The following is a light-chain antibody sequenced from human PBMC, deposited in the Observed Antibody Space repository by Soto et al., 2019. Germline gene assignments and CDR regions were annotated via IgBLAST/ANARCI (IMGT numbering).Light chain of an antibody. V-gene: IGLV2-8*01. CDR1: SSDVGGYNY. CDR3: SSYAGNNVVI. J-gene: IGLJ2*01. Sequence: QSALTLPPSASGSPRQSVTISCTGTSSDVGGYNYVSWYQQHPGKVPKLLIYEVTRRPSGVPDRFSGSKSGNTASLTVSALQAEDEAHYYCSSYAGNNVVIFGGGTKLTVL. CDR2: EVT.